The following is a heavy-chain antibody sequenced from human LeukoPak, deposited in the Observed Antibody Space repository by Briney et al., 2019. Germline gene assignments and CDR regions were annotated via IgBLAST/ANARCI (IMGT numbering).Heavy chain of an antibody. J-gene: IGHJ2*01. V-gene: IGHV1-46*01. CDR3: ARGIVVVTARYFDL. CDR2: INPSGGST. CDR1: GYTFTGYY. Sequence: ASVKVSCKASGYTFTGYYMHWVRQAPGQGRTGMGIINPSGGSTSYAQKFQGRVTMTRDTSTSTVYMELSSLRSEDTAVYYCARGIVVVTARYFDLWGRGTLVTVSS. D-gene: IGHD2-21*02.